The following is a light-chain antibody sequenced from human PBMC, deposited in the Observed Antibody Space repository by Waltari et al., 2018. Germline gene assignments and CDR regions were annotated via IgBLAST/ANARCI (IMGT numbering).Light chain of an antibody. CDR1: QSVRKY. Sequence: EIVLTQSPGTLSLSPGERATLSCRASQSVRKYLAWYQQKPGQAPRLLIYETSIRATGIPDRFSGSGFGTDFSHTISSLDPEDFAVYFCQKYDRLPATFGQGTRVEIK. V-gene: IGKV3-20*01. CDR3: QKYDRLPAT. J-gene: IGKJ1*01. CDR2: ETS.